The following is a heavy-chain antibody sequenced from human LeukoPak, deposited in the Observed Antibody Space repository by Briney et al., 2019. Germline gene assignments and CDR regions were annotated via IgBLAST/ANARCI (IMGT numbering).Heavy chain of an antibody. Sequence: IYRGASTYYADSVKGRFTTSRDNSKNTLYLQMNSLRAEDTAVYYCARAPDSSGYYYIVDYWGQGTLVTVSS. CDR2: IYRGAST. CDR3: ARAPDSSGYYYIVDY. J-gene: IGHJ4*02. V-gene: IGHV3-53*01. D-gene: IGHD3-22*01.